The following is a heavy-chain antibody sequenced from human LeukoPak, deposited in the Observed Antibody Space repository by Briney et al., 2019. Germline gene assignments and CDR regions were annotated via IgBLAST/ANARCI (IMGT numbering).Heavy chain of an antibody. J-gene: IGHJ4*02. CDR1: GGSISSGGYY. V-gene: IGHV4-31*03. CDR2: IYYSGST. Sequence: PSQTLSLTCTVSGGSISSGGYYWSWIRQHPGKGLEWIGNIYYSGSTYYNPSLKSRVTISVDTSKNQFSLKLSSVTAADTAVYYCARDLTSIRYCSGGSCYSRWGQGTLVTVSS. CDR3: ARDLTSIRYCSGGSCYSR. D-gene: IGHD2-15*01.